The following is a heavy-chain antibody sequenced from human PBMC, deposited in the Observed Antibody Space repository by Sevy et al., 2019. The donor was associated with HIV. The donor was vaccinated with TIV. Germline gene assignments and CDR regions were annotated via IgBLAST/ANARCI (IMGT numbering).Heavy chain of an antibody. CDR2: IYYSGST. J-gene: IGHJ6*02. CDR1: GGSISSYY. D-gene: IGHD3-3*01. Sequence: SETLSLTCTVSGGSISSYYWSWIRQPPGKGLEWIGYIYYSGSTNYNPSLKSRVTISVDTSKNQFSLKLSSVTAADTAVYYCASDRIFGVVDGYYYYGMDVWGQGTTVTVSS. CDR3: ASDRIFGVVDGYYYYGMDV. V-gene: IGHV4-59*13.